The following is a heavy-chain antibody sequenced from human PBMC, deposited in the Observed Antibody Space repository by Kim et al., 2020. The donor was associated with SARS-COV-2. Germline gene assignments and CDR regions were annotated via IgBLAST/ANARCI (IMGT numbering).Heavy chain of an antibody. D-gene: IGHD3-22*01. V-gene: IGHV4-34*01. J-gene: IGHJ3*02. Sequence: PSLQSRVTISVDTSKNQFSLKLSSVTAADTAVYYCARDKPRRFSSGAFDIWGQGTMVTVSS. CDR3: ARDKPRRFSSGAFDI.